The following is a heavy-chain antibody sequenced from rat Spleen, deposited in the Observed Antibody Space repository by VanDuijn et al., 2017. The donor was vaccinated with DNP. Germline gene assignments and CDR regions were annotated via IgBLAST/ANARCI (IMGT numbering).Heavy chain of an antibody. J-gene: IGHJ2*01. CDR1: GFTFSKDY. V-gene: IGHV5-27*01. Sequence: EVQLVESGGGLVQPGRSLKLSCVASGFTFSKDYMAWVRQAPTKGLELVAYISTGGGTTYYRDSVKGRFTVSRDTAKNTLYLQMDSLRSEDTATYYCTTTQYYDGWFPFDYWGQGVMVTVSS. D-gene: IGHD1-12*02. CDR2: ISTGGGTT. CDR3: TTTQYYDGWFPFDY.